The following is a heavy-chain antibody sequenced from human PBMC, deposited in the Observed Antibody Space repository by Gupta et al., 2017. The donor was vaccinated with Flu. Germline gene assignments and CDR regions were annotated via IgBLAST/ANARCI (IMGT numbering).Heavy chain of an antibody. V-gene: IGHV3-30*18. J-gene: IGHJ6*03. CDR1: GFVFGAYG. CDR2: ISYDASKT. Sequence: VESGGGVVEPGRSLRLSCAASGFVFGAYGTHWVRQAPGKGLEWVAVISYDASKTYYSDSVKGRFTISRDNSRDTLYLQMNSLRPEDTAVYYCAKTGTTGYYYMDVWGKGTTVIVSS. CDR3: AKTGTTGYYYMDV. D-gene: IGHD1-7*01.